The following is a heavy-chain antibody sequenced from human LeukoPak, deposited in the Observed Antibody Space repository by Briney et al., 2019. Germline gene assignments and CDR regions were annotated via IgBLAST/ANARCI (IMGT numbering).Heavy chain of an antibody. D-gene: IGHD2-15*01. J-gene: IGHJ6*03. V-gene: IGHV4-38-2*02. Sequence: SETLSLTCTVSGYSISSGYYWGWIRQPPGKGLEWIGSIYHSGSTYYNPSLKSRVTISVDTSKNQFSLKLSSVTAADTAVYYCARSGTYYYYYMDVWGKGTTVTVFS. CDR3: ARSGTYYYYYMDV. CDR1: GYSISSGYY. CDR2: IYHSGST.